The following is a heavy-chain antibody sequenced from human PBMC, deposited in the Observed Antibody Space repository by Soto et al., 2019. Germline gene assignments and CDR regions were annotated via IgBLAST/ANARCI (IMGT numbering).Heavy chain of an antibody. D-gene: IGHD6-13*01. CDR1: GSTFTSYD. Sequence: GASVKVSCKASGSTFTSYDINWVRQATGQGLEWMGWMNPNSGNTGYAQKFQGRVTMTRNTSISTAYMELSSLRSEDTAVYYCARGGSSWYRWWFDPWGQGTLVTVSS. CDR2: MNPNSGNT. V-gene: IGHV1-8*01. CDR3: ARGGSSWYRWWFDP. J-gene: IGHJ5*02.